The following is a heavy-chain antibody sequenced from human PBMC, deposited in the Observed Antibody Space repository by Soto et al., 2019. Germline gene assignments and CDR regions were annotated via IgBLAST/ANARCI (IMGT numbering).Heavy chain of an antibody. Sequence: SETLSLTCAVYGGSFSGYYWSWIRQPPGKGLEWIGEINHSGSTNYNPSLKSRVTISVDTSKNQFSLKLSSVTAADTAVYYCARGLEWELQLDGREYFQHWGQGTLVTVSS. J-gene: IGHJ1*01. CDR2: INHSGST. D-gene: IGHD1-26*01. V-gene: IGHV4-34*01. CDR1: GGSFSGYY. CDR3: ARGLEWELQLDGREYFQH.